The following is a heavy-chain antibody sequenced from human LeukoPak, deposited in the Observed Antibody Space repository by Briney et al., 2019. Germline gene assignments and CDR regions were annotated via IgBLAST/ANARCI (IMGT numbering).Heavy chain of an antibody. D-gene: IGHD3-22*01. CDR1: GYTFTSYG. V-gene: IGHV1-18*01. Sequence: ASVKVSCKASGYTFTSYGISWVRQAPGQGLEWMGWISAYNGNTNYAQKLQGRVTMTTDTSTSTAYMELRSLRSDDTAVYYCARDYHYYDSSGYGYWGQGTLATVSS. CDR3: ARDYHYYDSSGYGY. J-gene: IGHJ4*02. CDR2: ISAYNGNT.